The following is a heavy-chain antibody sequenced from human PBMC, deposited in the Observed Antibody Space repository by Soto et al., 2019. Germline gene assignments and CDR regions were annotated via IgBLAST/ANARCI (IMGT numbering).Heavy chain of an antibody. CDR2: IWYDGSNK. V-gene: IGHV3-33*01. Sequence: GGSLRLSCAASGFTFSSYGMHWVRQAPGKGLEWVAVIWYDGSNKYYADSVKGRFTISRDNSKNTLYLQMNSLRAEDTAVYYCARDCSVDTAMASYYYGMDVWGQGTTVTVSS. D-gene: IGHD5-18*01. J-gene: IGHJ6*02. CDR3: ARDCSVDTAMASYYYGMDV. CDR1: GFTFSSYG.